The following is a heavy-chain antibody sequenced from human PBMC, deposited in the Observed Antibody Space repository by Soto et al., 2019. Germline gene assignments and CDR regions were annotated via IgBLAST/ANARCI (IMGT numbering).Heavy chain of an antibody. Sequence: ASVKVSCKASGYTFTSYDINWVRQATGQGLEWMGWMNPNSGNTGYAQKFQGRVTMTRNTSISTAYMELSSLRSEDTAVYYCARGLGYYYGSGSYSPFDYWGQGTLVTVS. V-gene: IGHV1-8*01. J-gene: IGHJ4*02. CDR1: GYTFTSYD. CDR3: ARGLGYYYGSGSYSPFDY. CDR2: MNPNSGNT. D-gene: IGHD3-10*01.